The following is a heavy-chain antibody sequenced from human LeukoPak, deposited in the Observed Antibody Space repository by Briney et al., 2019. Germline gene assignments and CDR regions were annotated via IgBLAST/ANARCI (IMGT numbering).Heavy chain of an antibody. D-gene: IGHD3-16*01. CDR1: GFTFSSYG. CDR3: AKDGGPSVWGSSKYYFDY. CDR2: ISGSGGST. V-gene: IGHV3-23*01. Sequence: GGSLRLSCAASGFTFSSYGMSWVRQAPGKGLEWVSAISGSGGSTYYADSVKGRFTISRDNSKNTLYLQMNSLRAEDTAVYYCAKDGGPSVWGSSKYYFDYWGQGTLVTVSS. J-gene: IGHJ4*02.